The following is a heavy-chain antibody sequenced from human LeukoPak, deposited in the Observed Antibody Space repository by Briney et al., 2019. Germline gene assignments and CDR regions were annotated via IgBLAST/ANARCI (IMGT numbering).Heavy chain of an antibody. V-gene: IGHV3-48*03. CDR1: GFTFSSYA. J-gene: IGHJ6*02. D-gene: IGHD2-15*01. CDR2: ISSSGSTI. Sequence: PGGSLRLSCAASGFTFSSYALNWVRQAPGKGLEWVSYISSSGSTIYYADSVKGRFTIPRDNARNSLYLQMNSLRAVDTAVYYCASCSGGSCYYYGMVVWGQGTTVTVSS. CDR3: ASCSGGSCYYYGMVV.